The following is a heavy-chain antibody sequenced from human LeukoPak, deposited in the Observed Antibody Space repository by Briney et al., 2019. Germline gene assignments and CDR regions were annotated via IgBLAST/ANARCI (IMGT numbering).Heavy chain of an antibody. CDR1: GFTFTNAG. V-gene: IGHV3-30*01. Sequence: PGGSMRLSCAASGFTFTNAGIHWVRLAAGKGLEWVSFIPHDGTNKYYSDSVDGRFIVSRLNSQNTVYLQMNDLRPEDTATYYCASEDVDTGDFWGQGTLVTVSS. CDR3: ASEDVDTGDF. D-gene: IGHD5-18*01. J-gene: IGHJ4*02. CDR2: IPHDGTNK.